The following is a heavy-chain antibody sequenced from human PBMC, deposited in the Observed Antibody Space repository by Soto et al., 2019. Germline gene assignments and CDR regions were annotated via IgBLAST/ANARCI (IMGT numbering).Heavy chain of an antibody. CDR3: ARVAGPGVSVFSDYYYMDV. V-gene: IGHV3-48*04. CDR2: ISSTSSNI. CDR1: GFSFDSFN. J-gene: IGHJ6*03. Sequence: GGSLSLSCEPSGFSFDSFNMNWVRQAPGKGLEWVSYISSTSSNIYYADSVKGRFTISRDNAKNSLYLQMNSLRAEDTAVYYCARVAGPGVSVFSDYYYMDVWGKGTTVTVSS. D-gene: IGHD2-8*01.